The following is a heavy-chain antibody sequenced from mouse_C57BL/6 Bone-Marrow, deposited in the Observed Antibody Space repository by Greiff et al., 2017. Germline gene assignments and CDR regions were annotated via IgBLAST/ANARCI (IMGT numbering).Heavy chain of an antibody. CDR2: IYPRDGST. D-gene: IGHD1-1*01. Sequence: VQLQESGPELVKPGASVKLSCKASGYTFTSYDINWVKQRPGQGLEWIGWIYPRDGSTKYNGKFKGKATLTVDTSSSTAYMELNSLTSEDSAVYFCARLEFDGSSGDWYFDVWGTGTTVTVSS. CDR3: ARLEFDGSSGDWYFDV. V-gene: IGHV1-85*01. CDR1: GYTFTSYD. J-gene: IGHJ1*03.